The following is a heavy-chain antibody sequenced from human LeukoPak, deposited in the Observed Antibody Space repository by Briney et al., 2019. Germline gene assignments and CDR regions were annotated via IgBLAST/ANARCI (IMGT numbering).Heavy chain of an antibody. J-gene: IGHJ4*02. CDR1: GYSFTTYW. CDR3: ARVAKTGFSSSSDYFDY. V-gene: IGHV5-51*01. D-gene: IGHD6-6*01. CDR2: IFPGDSDT. Sequence: GESLKISCKGSGYSFTTYWIGWVRQMPGKGLEWMGFIFPGDSDTRYNPSFQGQVTISADKSISTAYLQWTSLRASDTAMYFCARVAKTGFSSSSDYFDYWGQGTLVTVSS.